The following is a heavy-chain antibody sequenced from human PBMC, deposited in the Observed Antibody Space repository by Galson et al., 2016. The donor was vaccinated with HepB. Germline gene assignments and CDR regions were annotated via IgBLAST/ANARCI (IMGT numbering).Heavy chain of an antibody. Sequence: SLRLSCAASGFTFRSYGMHWVRQAPGKGLEWVAVIWYDGSNKYYADSVKGRFTISRDNSKNTLYLQMNRLRAEDTAVYYCEREGSGWLQLREGHFDLWGRGTLVTVSS. CDR1: GFTFRSYG. V-gene: IGHV3-33*01. CDR3: EREGSGWLQLREGHFDL. J-gene: IGHJ2*01. CDR2: IWYDGSNK. D-gene: IGHD5-24*01.